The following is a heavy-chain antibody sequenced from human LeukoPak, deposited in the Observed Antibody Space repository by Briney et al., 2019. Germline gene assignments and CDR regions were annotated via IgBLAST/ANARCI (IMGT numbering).Heavy chain of an antibody. J-gene: IGHJ4*02. CDR3: ARQLSGGYQWTFDY. V-gene: IGHV4-39*02. CDR2: IYYTGTT. D-gene: IGHD1-26*01. Sequence: SETLSLTCTGSGGSINNKLHYWGCIRQPPGRGPEWIGTIYYTGTTFYNPSLKSRVTISEDTSNDHFSLKLSSVTAADTAVYYCARQLSGGYQWTFDYWGQGALVTVSS. CDR1: GGSINNKLHY.